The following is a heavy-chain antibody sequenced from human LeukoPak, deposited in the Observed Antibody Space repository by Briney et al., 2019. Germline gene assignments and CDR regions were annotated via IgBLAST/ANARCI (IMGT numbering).Heavy chain of an antibody. J-gene: IGHJ6*03. CDR2: IYTSGST. CDR3: ASGSTRYYYYYMDV. V-gene: IGHV4-4*08. Sequence: SETLSLTCTVSGGSISSYYWSWIRQPPGKGLEWIGYIYTSGSTNYNPSLKSRVTISIDTSKNQFSLKLTSVTAADTAVYYCASGSTRYYYYYMDVWGKGTAVTISS. CDR1: GGSISSYY.